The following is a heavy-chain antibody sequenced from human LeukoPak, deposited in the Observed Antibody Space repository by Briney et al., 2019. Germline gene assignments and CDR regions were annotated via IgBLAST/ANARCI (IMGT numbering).Heavy chain of an antibody. J-gene: IGHJ4*02. Sequence: GGSLRLSCAASGFTFSSYAMSWVRQAPGKGLEWVSAISASGGSTYYADSVKGRFSISRDNAKNSLFLQMNSLRAEDTAVYYCVRDRSPGYFDYWGQGTLVTVSS. CDR3: VRDRSPGYFDY. CDR1: GFTFSSYA. CDR2: ISASGGST. D-gene: IGHD3-10*01. V-gene: IGHV3-23*01.